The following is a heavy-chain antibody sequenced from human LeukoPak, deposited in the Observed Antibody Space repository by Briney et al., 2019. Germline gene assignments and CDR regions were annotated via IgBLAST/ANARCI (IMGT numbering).Heavy chain of an antibody. CDR2: IYHSGST. J-gene: IGHJ4*02. Sequence: PSETLSLTCAVSGGSLSSGGYSWSWIRQPPGKGLEWIGYIYHSGSTYYNPSLKSRVTISVDTSKNQFSLKLSSVTAADTAVYYCARALTPTDSSGYYYIHFDYWGQGTLVTVSS. D-gene: IGHD3-22*01. V-gene: IGHV4-30-2*01. CDR3: ARALTPTDSSGYYYIHFDY. CDR1: GGSLSSGGYS.